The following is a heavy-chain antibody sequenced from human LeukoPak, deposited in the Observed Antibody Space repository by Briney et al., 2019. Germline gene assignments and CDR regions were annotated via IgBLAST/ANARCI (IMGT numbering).Heavy chain of an antibody. CDR1: GFTFSSYA. D-gene: IGHD5-18*01. CDR3: AKESGYSYGTYYYYMDV. CDR2: ISGSGGST. Sequence: GGSLRLSCAASGFTFSSYAMSWVRQAPGKGLEWVSAISGSGGSTYYADSVKGRFTISRDNSKNTLYLQMNSLRAEDTAVYYCAKESGYSYGTYYYYMDVWGKGTTVTISS. V-gene: IGHV3-23*01. J-gene: IGHJ6*03.